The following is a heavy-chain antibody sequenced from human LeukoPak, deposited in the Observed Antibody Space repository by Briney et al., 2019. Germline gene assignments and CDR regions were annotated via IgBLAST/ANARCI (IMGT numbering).Heavy chain of an antibody. CDR3: ARGYYDSSGDYSYDRLDS. J-gene: IGHJ4*02. CDR1: GYTFTTYA. D-gene: IGHD3-22*01. Sequence: ASVKVSCKASGYTFTTYAMYWVRQAPGQRLEWMGWINAGKGNAKYSKKFQGRVTITRDTSASTAYMEPSSLRSEDTAVYYCARGYYDSSGDYSYDRLDSWGQGTLVTVSS. V-gene: IGHV1-3*01. CDR2: INAGKGNA.